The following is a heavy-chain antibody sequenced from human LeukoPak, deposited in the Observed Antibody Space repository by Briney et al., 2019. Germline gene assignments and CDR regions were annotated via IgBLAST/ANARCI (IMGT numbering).Heavy chain of an antibody. Sequence: PGGSLRLSCAAPGFTFSSYGMHWVRQAPGKGLEWVAVISYDGSNKYYADSVKGRFTISRDNSKNTLYLQMNSLRAEDTAVYYCTKDDYYDSSAYQLWWGQGTLVTVSS. J-gene: IGHJ4*02. CDR3: TKDDYYDSSAYQLW. D-gene: IGHD3-22*01. CDR2: ISYDGSNK. CDR1: GFTFSSYG. V-gene: IGHV3-30*18.